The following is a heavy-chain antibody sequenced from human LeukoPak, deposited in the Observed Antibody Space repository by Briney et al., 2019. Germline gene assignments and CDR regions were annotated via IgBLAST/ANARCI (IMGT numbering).Heavy chain of an antibody. D-gene: IGHD3-9*01. Sequence: GGSLRLSCAASGFTFSSYGMSWVRQAPGKGLEWVSAISGSGGSTYYADSVKGRFTISRDNSKNTLYLQMNSLRAEDTAVYYCAKDTHLLLVSIFDYWGQGTLVTVSS. V-gene: IGHV3-23*01. CDR3: AKDTHLLLVSIFDY. CDR2: ISGSGGST. J-gene: IGHJ4*02. CDR1: GFTFSSYG.